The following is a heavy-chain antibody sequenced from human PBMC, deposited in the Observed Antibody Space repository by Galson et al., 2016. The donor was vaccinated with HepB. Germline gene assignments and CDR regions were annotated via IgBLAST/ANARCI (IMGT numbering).Heavy chain of an antibody. CDR3: ARGPNYYESGTLVY. CDR2: IYYSGST. V-gene: IGHV4-31*03. CDR1: SDSISSGAYY. D-gene: IGHD3-10*01. Sequence: TLSLTCTVSSDSISSGAYYWSWIRHHPGKGLEWIGCIYYSGSTYYNPSLKSRVTISVYTSKNQFSLKLSSVTAADTAVYFCARGPNYYESGTLVYWGQGTLVTVSS. J-gene: IGHJ4*02.